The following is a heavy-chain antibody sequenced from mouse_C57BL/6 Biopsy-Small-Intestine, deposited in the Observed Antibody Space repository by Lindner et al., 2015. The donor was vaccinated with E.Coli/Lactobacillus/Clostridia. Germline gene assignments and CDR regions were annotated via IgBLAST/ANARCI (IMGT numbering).Heavy chain of an antibody. J-gene: IGHJ2*01. D-gene: IGHD2-1*01. CDR2: INPSSGFV. V-gene: IGHV1-7*01. CDR3: AIWAGNYVFDY. CDR1: GYTFTTYW. Sequence: VQLQESGAELAKPGASVKLSCKASGYTFTTYWIHWIKQRPGQDLEWIGFINPSSGFVRFNQKFRDEATLTTDKSSSTAFIQLSSLTFEDSAVYYCAIWAGNYVFDYWGQGTTLTVSS.